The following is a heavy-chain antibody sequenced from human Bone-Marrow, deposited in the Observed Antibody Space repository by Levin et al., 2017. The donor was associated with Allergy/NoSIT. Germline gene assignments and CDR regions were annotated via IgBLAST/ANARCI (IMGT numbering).Heavy chain of an antibody. J-gene: IGHJ6*03. D-gene: IGHD1-7*01. Sequence: SETLSLTCAVSGYSISSGYYWGWIRQPPGKGLEWIGSINHSGSTYYNPSLKSRVTISVDTSKNQFSLKLSSVTAADTAVYYCARETGWITGTTFYYCYYMDVWGKGTPVTVSS. CDR3: ARETGWITGTTFYYCYYMDV. CDR2: INHSGST. V-gene: IGHV4-38-2*02. CDR1: GYSISSGYY.